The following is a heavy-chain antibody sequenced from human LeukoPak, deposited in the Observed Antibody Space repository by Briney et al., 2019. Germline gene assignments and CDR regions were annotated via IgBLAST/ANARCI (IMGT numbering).Heavy chain of an antibody. Sequence: GGSLRLSCAASGFTFSSYAMSWVRQAPGKGLEWVSVISGSGGSTYYADSVKGRFTISRDDSKNTLYLQMNSLRAEDTAVYYCARGGWLGKPQRVDYWGQGTLVTVSS. CDR3: ARGGWLGKPQRVDY. V-gene: IGHV3-23*01. D-gene: IGHD6-19*01. J-gene: IGHJ4*02. CDR2: ISGSGGST. CDR1: GFTFSSYA.